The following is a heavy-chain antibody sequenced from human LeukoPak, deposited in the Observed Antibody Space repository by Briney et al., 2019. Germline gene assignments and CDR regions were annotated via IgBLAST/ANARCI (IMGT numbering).Heavy chain of an antibody. CDR2: ISAYNGNT. CDR3: ARDDSSSAFDY. CDR1: GYTFTSYG. V-gene: IGHV1-18*01. J-gene: IGHJ4*02. Sequence: ASVKVSCKASGYTFTSYGISWVRQAPGQGLEWMGWISAYNGNTNYAQKLQGRVTMTTDTSTSTAYVELRSLRSDDTAVYYCARDDSSSAFDYWGQGTLVTVSS. D-gene: IGHD6-6*01.